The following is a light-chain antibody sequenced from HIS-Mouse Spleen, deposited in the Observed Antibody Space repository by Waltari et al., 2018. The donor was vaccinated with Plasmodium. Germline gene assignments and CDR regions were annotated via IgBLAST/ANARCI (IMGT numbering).Light chain of an antibody. V-gene: IGLV3-1*01. CDR1: KLGDKY. J-gene: IGLJ2*01. Sequence: SYELTQPPSVSVSPGQTARITCSGDKLGDKYACWYKQNPGKSPVLVIYQESKRPSGIPERFSGSNSGNTATLTISGTQAMDEADYYCQAWDSSTVVFGGGTKLTVL. CDR3: QAWDSSTVV. CDR2: QES.